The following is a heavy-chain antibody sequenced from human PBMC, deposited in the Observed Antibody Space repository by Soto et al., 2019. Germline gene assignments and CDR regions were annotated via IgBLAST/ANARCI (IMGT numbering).Heavy chain of an antibody. CDR3: ARDQYGVGAKQNWFDP. Sequence: QVQLVQSGAEVKKPGSSVKVSCKASGGTFSSYAISWVRQAPGQGLEWMGGIIPIFGTANYAQKFQGRVTITADEATSTAYMELSSLRSEDTAVYYCARDQYGVGAKQNWFDPWGQGTLVTVSS. CDR1: GGTFSSYA. CDR2: IIPIFGTA. V-gene: IGHV1-69*01. J-gene: IGHJ5*02. D-gene: IGHD1-26*01.